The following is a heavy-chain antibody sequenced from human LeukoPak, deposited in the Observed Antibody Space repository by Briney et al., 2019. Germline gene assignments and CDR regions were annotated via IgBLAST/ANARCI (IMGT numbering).Heavy chain of an antibody. Sequence: SVKVSCKASGGTFSSYTISWVRQAPGQGLEWMGRIIPILGIANCAQKFQGRVTITADKSTSTAYMELSSLRSEDTAVYYCARAPKAYGRVYYFDYWGQGTLVTVSS. CDR2: IIPILGIA. CDR1: GGTFSSYT. D-gene: IGHD4-17*01. CDR3: ARAPKAYGRVYYFDY. V-gene: IGHV1-69*02. J-gene: IGHJ4*02.